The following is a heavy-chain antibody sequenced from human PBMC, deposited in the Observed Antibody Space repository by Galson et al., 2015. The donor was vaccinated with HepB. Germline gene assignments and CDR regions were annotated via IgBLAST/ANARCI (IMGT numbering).Heavy chain of an antibody. Sequence: SLTCTVSGGSISRGDYYWSWIRQSPGKGPEWSGYIYYSWSTYYNPSLRSRVIISADTSKNHFSLQLSSVTAADTAVYYCARDSGRHCISDTCDYFDYWGEGTLVTVSS. V-gene: IGHV4-30-4*01. J-gene: IGHJ4*02. CDR3: ARDSGRHCISDTCDYFDY. CDR2: IYYSWST. D-gene: IGHD3-3*02. CDR1: GGSISRGDYY.